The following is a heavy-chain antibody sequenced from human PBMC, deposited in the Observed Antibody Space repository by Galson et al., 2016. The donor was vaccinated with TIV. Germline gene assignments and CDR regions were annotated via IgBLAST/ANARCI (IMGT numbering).Heavy chain of an antibody. D-gene: IGHD3-3*01. J-gene: IGHJ3*01. CDR2: IKTDGSRT. CDR1: GFTLSSYW. V-gene: IGHV3-74*01. Sequence: SLRLSCAASGFTLSSYWMHWVRQAPGKGLVWLSRIKTDGSRTDYVDSVKGRFTISRDNVKNTVYLQMDSLRAEDTAVYYCRARGDSRAHDVFDFWGRGTMVTVSS. CDR3: RARGDSRAHDVFDF.